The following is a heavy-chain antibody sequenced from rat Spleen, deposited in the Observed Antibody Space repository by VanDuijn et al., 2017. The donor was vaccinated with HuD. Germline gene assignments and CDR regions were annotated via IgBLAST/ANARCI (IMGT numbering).Heavy chain of an antibody. CDR2: INYDGSST. CDR3: ARSVFDY. Sequence: EVRLVESGGGLVQPGRSMKLSCSASGFTFSNYDMAWVRQAPTKGLEWVATINYDGSSTYYRDSVKGRFTISRDKAKSTLYLQMDSLKSEDTATYYCARSVFDYWGQGVMVTVSS. J-gene: IGHJ2*01. CDR1: GFTFSNYD. V-gene: IGHV5-29*01.